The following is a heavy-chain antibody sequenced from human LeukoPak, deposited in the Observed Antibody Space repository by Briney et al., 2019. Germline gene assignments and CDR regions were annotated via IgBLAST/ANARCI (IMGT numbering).Heavy chain of an antibody. V-gene: IGHV1-8*01. Sequence: GASVKVSCKASGYTFTSYDINWVRQATGQGLEWLGYVNPNSGNTGYAQKFQGRVTMTSDTSINTAYMELSSLRSDDTAVYYCAREPRRFGDWGQGTLVTVSS. CDR3: AREPRRFGD. CDR2: VNPNSGNT. J-gene: IGHJ4*02. CDR1: GYTFTSYD. D-gene: IGHD3-10*01.